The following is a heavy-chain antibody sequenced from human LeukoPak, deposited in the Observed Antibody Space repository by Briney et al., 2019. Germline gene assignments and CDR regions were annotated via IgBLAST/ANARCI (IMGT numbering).Heavy chain of an antibody. D-gene: IGHD2-21*01. CDR3: ARVGRQYSQEFDY. V-gene: IGHV1-69*13. Sequence: SVKVSCKASGGTFSSYAISWVRQAPGQGLEWMGGIIPIFGTANYAQKFQGRVTTSADESTSTAYMELSSLRSEDTAVYYCARVGRQYSQEFDYWGQGTLVTVSS. CDR1: GGTFSSYA. CDR2: IIPIFGTA. J-gene: IGHJ4*02.